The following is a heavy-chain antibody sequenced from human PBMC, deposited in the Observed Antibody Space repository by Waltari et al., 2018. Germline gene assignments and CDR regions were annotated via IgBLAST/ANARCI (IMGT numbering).Heavy chain of an antibody. J-gene: IGHJ4*02. CDR3: TKDLTHTNYEGFAN. Sequence: EVQLVESGGALVQPGRSLGLSCATSGLTYDEGGMHWVRQVPGKGLEWVAGITWNSGKVDYAGSVKGRFTISRDNAKNLLFQQMNSLRPEDTALYYCTKDLTHTNYEGFANWGLGTLVTVSS. CDR2: ITWNSGKV. D-gene: IGHD3-16*01. CDR1: GLTYDEGG. V-gene: IGHV3-9*01.